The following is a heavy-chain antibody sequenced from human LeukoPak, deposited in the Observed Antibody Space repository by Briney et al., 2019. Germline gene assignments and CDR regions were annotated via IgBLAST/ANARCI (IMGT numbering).Heavy chain of an antibody. CDR2: INSDGSWT. J-gene: IGHJ4*02. V-gene: IGHV3-74*01. Sequence: EGSLRLSCAASGNYWMHWVRQAPGKGLVWVSHINSDGSWTGYADSVKGRFTISKDNAKNTVYLQMNNLRAEDTAVYYCVSFYETYWGRGTLVTVSS. CDR3: VSFYETY. D-gene: IGHD2-2*01. CDR1: GNYW.